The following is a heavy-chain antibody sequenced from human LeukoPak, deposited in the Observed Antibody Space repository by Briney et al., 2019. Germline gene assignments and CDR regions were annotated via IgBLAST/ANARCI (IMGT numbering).Heavy chain of an antibody. Sequence: SETLSLTCTVSGGSISSSSYYWGWIRQPPGKGLEWIGSIYFSGSTYYNPSLKSRVTISVDTSKNQFSLKLSSVTAADTSVYYCARYYDDSGYFPRNRGYFDYWGQGTLVTVSS. J-gene: IGHJ4*02. D-gene: IGHD3-22*01. CDR1: GGSISSSSYY. CDR3: ARYYDDSGYFPRNRGYFDY. V-gene: IGHV4-39*01. CDR2: IYFSGST.